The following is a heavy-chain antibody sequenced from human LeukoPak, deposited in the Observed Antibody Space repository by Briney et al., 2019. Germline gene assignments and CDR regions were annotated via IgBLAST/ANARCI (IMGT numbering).Heavy chain of an antibody. Sequence: PGRSLRLSCAASGFTFSSYGMHWVRQAPGKGLEWVAVISYDGSNKYYADSVKGRFTISRDNSKNTLYLQMNSLRAEDTAVYYCAKDLDIAAAHSDAFDIWGQGTMVTVSS. CDR2: ISYDGSNK. D-gene: IGHD6-13*01. V-gene: IGHV3-30*18. CDR1: GFTFSSYG. J-gene: IGHJ3*02. CDR3: AKDLDIAAAHSDAFDI.